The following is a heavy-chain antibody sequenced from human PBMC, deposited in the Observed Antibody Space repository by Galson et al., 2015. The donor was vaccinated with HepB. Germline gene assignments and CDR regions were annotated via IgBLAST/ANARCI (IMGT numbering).Heavy chain of an antibody. J-gene: IGHJ4*02. CDR1: GFSLTPSGVI. D-gene: IGHD1-1*01. V-gene: IGHV2-5*02. CDR2: IYWDDDK. Sequence: LVKPTQTLTLTCTFSGFSLTPSGVIVGWIRQPPGKALEWLALIYWDDDKRYSPSLRSSLTITKDTSKNQVVLTMTNMDPMDTATYYCAHSTTNWAVGFDYWGQGILVTVSA. CDR3: AHSTTNWAVGFDY.